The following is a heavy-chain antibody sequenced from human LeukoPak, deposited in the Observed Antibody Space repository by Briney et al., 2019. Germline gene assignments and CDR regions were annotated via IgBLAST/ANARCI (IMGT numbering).Heavy chain of an antibody. J-gene: IGHJ4*02. CDR1: GYTFTTYG. Sequence: ASVKVSCKTSGYTFTTYGICWGRQAPGQGLEWRGGMSTYNGNTNYAQKFQDRITMTTDTSTSTAYMELRSLRFDDTAVYYSARDSLGGYRSTATRILGVYWGQGTLVAVSS. CDR2: MSTYNGNT. V-gene: IGHV1-18*04. D-gene: IGHD2-2*01. CDR3: ARDSLGGYRSTATRILGVY.